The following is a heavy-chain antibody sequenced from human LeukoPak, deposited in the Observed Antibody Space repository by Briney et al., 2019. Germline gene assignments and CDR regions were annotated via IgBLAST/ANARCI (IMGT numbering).Heavy chain of an antibody. Sequence: PEGSLRLSCAASGFTFSRNWMHWVRQVPGKGLVWVSRISSDGSSTTYVDSVKGRFIISRDNAKNTLYLQMNSLRVEDTAVYYCVRESEYFDWLLDYWGQGTLVAVSS. CDR3: VRESEYFDWLLDY. V-gene: IGHV3-74*01. CDR1: GFTFSRNW. D-gene: IGHD3-9*01. CDR2: ISSDGSST. J-gene: IGHJ4*02.